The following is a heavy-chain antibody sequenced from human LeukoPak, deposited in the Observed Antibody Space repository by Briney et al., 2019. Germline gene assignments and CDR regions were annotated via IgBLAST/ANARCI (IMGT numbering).Heavy chain of an antibody. V-gene: IGHV3-21*01. D-gene: IGHD1-26*01. CDR1: GFSVSNNY. J-gene: IGHJ4*02. CDR2: ISSSSSYI. Sequence: GGSLRLSCAVSGFSVSNNYMDWVRQAPGKGLEWVSSISSSSSYIYYADSVKGRFTISRDNAKNSLYLQMNSLRAEDTAVYYCAREFDGGSYYTSFDYWGQGTLVTVSS. CDR3: AREFDGGSYYTSFDY.